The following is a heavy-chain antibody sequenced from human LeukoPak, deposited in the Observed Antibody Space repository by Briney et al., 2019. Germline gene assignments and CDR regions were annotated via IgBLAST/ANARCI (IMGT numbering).Heavy chain of an antibody. CDR1: GFTFSSYS. D-gene: IGHD6-19*01. J-gene: IGHJ4*02. CDR2: IISSSTYI. CDR3: ARGDFRQWLFSSDF. V-gene: IGHV3-21*01. Sequence: PGGSLRLSCAASGFTFSSYSMNWVRQAPGKGLEWVSSIISSSTYIYYADSVTGRFTISRDNAKNSLYLQMNSLRVEGTAVYYCARGDFRQWLFSSDFWGPGTLVTVSS.